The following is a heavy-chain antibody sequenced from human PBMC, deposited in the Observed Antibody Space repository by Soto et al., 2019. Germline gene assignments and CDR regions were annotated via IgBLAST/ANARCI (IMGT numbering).Heavy chain of an antibody. D-gene: IGHD3-3*01. V-gene: IGHV4-39*01. CDR1: GGSISSSSYY. J-gene: IGHJ4*02. Sequence: PXGTLSLTCTVSGGSISSSSYYWGWIRQPPGKGLEWIGSIYYSGSTYYNPSLKSRVTISVDTSKNQFSLKLSSVTAADTAVYYCATQHYDFWSGYGDTFDYWGQGTLVTVSS. CDR3: ATQHYDFWSGYGDTFDY. CDR2: IYYSGST.